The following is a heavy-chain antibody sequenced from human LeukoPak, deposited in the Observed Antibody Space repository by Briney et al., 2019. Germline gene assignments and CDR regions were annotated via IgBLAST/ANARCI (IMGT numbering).Heavy chain of an antibody. V-gene: IGHV4-59*08. CDR1: GGSISSYY. J-gene: IGHJ4*02. Sequence: SETLSLTCTVSGGSISSYYWSWIRQPPGKGLEWIGYIYYSGSTNYNPSLKSRVTISVDTSKNQFSLKLSSVTAADTAVYYCARYIYSSSWYRSEEDHAREYYFDYWGQGTLVTVSS. CDR3: ARYIYSSSWYRSEEDHAREYYFDY. D-gene: IGHD6-13*01. CDR2: IYYSGST.